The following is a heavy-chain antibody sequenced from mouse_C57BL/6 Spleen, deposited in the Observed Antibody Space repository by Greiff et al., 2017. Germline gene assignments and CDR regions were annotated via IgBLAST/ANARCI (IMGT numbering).Heavy chain of an antibody. CDR2: IYPSDSET. Sequence: QVQLQQPGPELVRPAYSVTLSCKASGYSFTSYWMDWVKQRPGQGLEWIGNIYPSDSETHYNQKFKDKATLTVDKYSSTAYMHLSSLTSEASAVYYCARAGFAYWGQGTLVTVSA. CDR3: ARAGFAY. V-gene: IGHV1-61*01. CDR1: GYSFTSYW. J-gene: IGHJ3*01.